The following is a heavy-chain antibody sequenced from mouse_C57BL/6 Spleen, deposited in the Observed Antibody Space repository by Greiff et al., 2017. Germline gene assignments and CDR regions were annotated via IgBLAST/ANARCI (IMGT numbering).Heavy chain of an antibody. J-gene: IGHJ4*01. V-gene: IGHV2-6-1*01. CDR2: IWSDGST. CDR1: GFSLTSYG. Sequence: VKLVESGPGLVAPSQSLSITCTVSGFSLTSYGVHWVRQPPGKGLEWLVVIWSDGSTTYNSALKSRLSISKDNSKSQVFLKMNSLQTDDTAMYYCARHAPDGRGYAMDYWGQGTSVTVSS. D-gene: IGHD1-1*02. CDR3: ARHAPDGRGYAMDY.